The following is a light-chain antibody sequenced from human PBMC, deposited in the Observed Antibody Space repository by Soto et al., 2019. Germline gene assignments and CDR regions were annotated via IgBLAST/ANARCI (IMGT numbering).Light chain of an antibody. Sequence: DIQMTQSPSSLSASVGDRVTITCRASQSITTYLNWYQQKPGKAPKLLIYAASSLESGVPSTLRGSVSGTNFTLTISSLQPEDFATYYCQQSYSTPWTFGKGTKVEIK. J-gene: IGKJ1*01. V-gene: IGKV1-39*01. CDR1: QSITTY. CDR2: AAS. CDR3: QQSYSTPWT.